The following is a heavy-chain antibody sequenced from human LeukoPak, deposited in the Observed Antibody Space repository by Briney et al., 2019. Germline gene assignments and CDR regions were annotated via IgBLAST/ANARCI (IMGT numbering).Heavy chain of an antibody. CDR3: AKLGNTASDY. J-gene: IGHJ4*02. D-gene: IGHD5-18*01. Sequence: PGGSLRLSCAASGFTFSSYGMHWVRQAPGKGLEWVAVISYDGSNKYYADSEKGRFTISRDNSKNTLYLQMNSLRAEDTAVYYCAKLGNTASDYWGQGTLVTVSS. CDR1: GFTFSSYG. CDR2: ISYDGSNK. V-gene: IGHV3-30*18.